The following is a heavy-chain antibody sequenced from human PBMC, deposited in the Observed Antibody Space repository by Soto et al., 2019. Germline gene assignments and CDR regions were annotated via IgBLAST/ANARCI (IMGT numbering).Heavy chain of an antibody. Sequence: QVQLVQSGAEVKKPGASVKVSCKASGYIFTNYYIHWVRQAPGQGLEWMAIINPLPTSGSTNYAQKFQGRVTVTRNTSTSTVYMELSSLTSEDTAIYYYARDLTAAAYWGQGTLVTVSS. CDR2: INPLPTSGST. J-gene: IGHJ4*02. D-gene: IGHD6-13*01. V-gene: IGHV1-46*01. CDR3: ARDLTAAAY. CDR1: GYIFTNYY.